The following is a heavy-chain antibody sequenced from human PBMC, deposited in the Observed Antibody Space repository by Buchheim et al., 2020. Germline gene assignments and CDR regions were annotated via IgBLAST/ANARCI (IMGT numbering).Heavy chain of an antibody. CDR2: IYTSGST. V-gene: IGHV4-61*02. CDR1: GGSISSGGYY. J-gene: IGHJ4*02. CDR3: ARHSSSWPGADYFDY. Sequence: QVQLQESGPGLVKPSQTLSLTCTVSGGSISSGGYYWSWIRQPAGKGLEWIGRIYTSGSTNYNPSLKSRVTMSVDTSKKQFSLKLSSVTAADTAVYYCARHSSSWPGADYFDYWGQGTL. D-gene: IGHD6-13*01.